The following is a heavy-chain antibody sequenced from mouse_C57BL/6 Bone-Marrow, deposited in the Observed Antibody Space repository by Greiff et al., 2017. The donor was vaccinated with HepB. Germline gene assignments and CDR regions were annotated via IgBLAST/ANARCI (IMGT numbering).Heavy chain of an antibody. CDR2: IDPENGDT. CDR3: TTSYGSSSAY. V-gene: IGHV14-4*01. CDR1: GFNIKDDY. J-gene: IGHJ3*01. D-gene: IGHD1-1*01. Sequence: VQLQQSGAELVRPGASVKLSCTASGFNIKDDYMHWVKQRPEQGLEWIGWIDPENGDTEYASKLQGKATITADTSSNTAYLQLSSLTSEDTAVYYCTTSYGSSSAYWGQGTLVTVSA.